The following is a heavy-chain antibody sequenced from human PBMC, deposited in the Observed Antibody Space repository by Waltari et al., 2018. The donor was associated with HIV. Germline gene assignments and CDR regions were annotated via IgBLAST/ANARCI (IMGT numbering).Heavy chain of an antibody. CDR2: IYSGGST. J-gene: IGHJ5*02. V-gene: IGHV3-53*01. D-gene: IGHD6-19*01. CDR1: GFTVSSNY. Sequence: EVQLVESGGGLIQPGGSVRLSCAASGFTVSSNYMSLARQAPGKGLEWVSVIYSGGSTYYADSVKGRFTISRDNSKNTLYLQMNSLRAEDTAVYYCASGSSGLGWFDPWGQGTLVTVSS. CDR3: ASGSSGLGWFDP.